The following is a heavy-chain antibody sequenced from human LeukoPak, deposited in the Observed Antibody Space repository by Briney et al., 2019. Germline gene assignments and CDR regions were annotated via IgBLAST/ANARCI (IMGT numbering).Heavy chain of an antibody. CDR3: AKISPLESGRYFAY. Sequence: PGGSLRLSCAASGFTFINYGMTWLRQAPGKGLEWVSAISDSGSRTYYANSVKGRFTISRDNSKNTLFLQMNSLRAEDTAIYYCAKISPLESGRYFAYWGQGTLVTVSS. D-gene: IGHD1-1*01. V-gene: IGHV3-23*01. J-gene: IGHJ4*02. CDR2: ISDSGSRT. CDR1: GFTFINYG.